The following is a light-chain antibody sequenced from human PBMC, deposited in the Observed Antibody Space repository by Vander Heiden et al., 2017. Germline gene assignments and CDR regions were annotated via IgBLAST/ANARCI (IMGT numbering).Light chain of an antibody. CDR1: AMPKQY. CDR2: KDS. J-gene: IGLJ2*01. Sequence: SYEVTQPPSPSVSPRQTARITCSGDAMPKQYANWYQQKPGQAPVLVIYKDSERPPGIPERFAGSSSGTTVTLTISGVQAEDEADYYWQSADSIGTYVVFGGGTKLTVL. CDR3: QSADSIGTYVV. V-gene: IGLV3-25*03.